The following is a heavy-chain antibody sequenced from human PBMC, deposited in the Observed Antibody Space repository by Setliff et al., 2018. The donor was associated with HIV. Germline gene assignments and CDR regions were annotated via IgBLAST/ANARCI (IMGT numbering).Heavy chain of an antibody. CDR3: TKDGGPAGSFHY. V-gene: IGHV3-15*01. CDR2: IKSRNEGGTT. CDR1: GFTFNNAW. J-gene: IGHJ4*02. D-gene: IGHD2-15*01. Sequence: SLRLSCAVSGFTFNNAWMSWVRQASGKGLEWVGRIKSRNEGGTTDYAAPVKGRFSISRDDSKNTVYLQMTSLKSEDTAVYYCTKDGGPAGSFHYWGQGILVTVSS.